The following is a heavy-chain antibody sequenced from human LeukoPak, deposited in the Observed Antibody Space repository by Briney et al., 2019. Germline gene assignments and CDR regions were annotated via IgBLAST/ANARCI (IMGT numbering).Heavy chain of an antibody. CDR3: ARTGSTVTMLYPFDH. Sequence: PSETLSLTCTVSGGSIRSYYWSWIRQPPGKGLEWIGYIYYSGSTNYNPSLKSRVSISVDTSKNQFSLKLSSVTAADTAVYYCARTGSTVTMLYPFDHWGQGTLVAVSS. J-gene: IGHJ4*02. CDR2: IYYSGST. CDR1: GGSIRSYY. V-gene: IGHV4-59*01. D-gene: IGHD4-17*01.